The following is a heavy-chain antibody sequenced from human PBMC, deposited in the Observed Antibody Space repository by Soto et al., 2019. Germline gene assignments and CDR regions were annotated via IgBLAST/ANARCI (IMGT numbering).Heavy chain of an antibody. J-gene: IGHJ4*02. CDR2: IWYDGSNK. CDR1: GFTFSSYG. Sequence: QVQLVESGGGVVQPGRSLRLSCAASGFTFSSYGMHWVRQAPGKGLEWVAVIWYDGSNKYYADSAKGRFTISRDNSKNTLYLQMNSLRAEDTAVYYCARDENIFDYWGQGTLVTVSS. V-gene: IGHV3-33*01. CDR3: ARDENIFDY.